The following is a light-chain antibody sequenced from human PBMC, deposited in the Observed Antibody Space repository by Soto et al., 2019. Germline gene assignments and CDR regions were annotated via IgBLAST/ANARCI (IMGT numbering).Light chain of an antibody. CDR3: QQYGGSRWT. CDR2: GAS. V-gene: IGKV3-20*01. CDR1: QSVSSTY. Sequence: EIVLTQSPGTLSLSPGERATLSCRASQSVSSTYLAWYQQKPGQAPRLLIYGASNRATGIPDRFSGSGSGPDFTLTISRLESEDFAVYYCQQYGGSRWTFGQGTRVDI. J-gene: IGKJ1*01.